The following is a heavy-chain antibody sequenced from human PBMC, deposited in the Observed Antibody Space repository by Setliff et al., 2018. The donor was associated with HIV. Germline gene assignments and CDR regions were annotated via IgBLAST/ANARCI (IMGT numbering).Heavy chain of an antibody. CDR1: GYNFPMYY. CDR3: ARQGGRGEILRLGESGYYYYMDV. V-gene: IGHV5-51*01. Sequence: GESLKISCKGYGYNFPMYYIAWVRQMPGKGLEWMGLIYPNDSEMRDSPSFQGQVTMSDDKSISTAYLQWSSLRASDTAMYYCARQGGRGEILRLGESGYYYYMDVWGKGTTVTVSS. CDR2: IYPNDSEM. D-gene: IGHD3-16*01. J-gene: IGHJ6*03.